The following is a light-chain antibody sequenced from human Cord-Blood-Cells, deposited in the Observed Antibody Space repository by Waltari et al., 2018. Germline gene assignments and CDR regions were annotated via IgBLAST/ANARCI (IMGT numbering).Light chain of an antibody. Sequence: QSALTQPPSASGSPRQSVTIPCTGTSSDVGGSNYVSWYQQHPDKAPKLMIYEVSKRPSGVPDRFSGSKSGNTASLTVSGLQAEDEADYYCSSYAGSNNLVFGGGTKLTVL. CDR3: SSYAGSNNLV. CDR2: EVS. V-gene: IGLV2-8*01. CDR1: SSDVGGSNY. J-gene: IGLJ3*02.